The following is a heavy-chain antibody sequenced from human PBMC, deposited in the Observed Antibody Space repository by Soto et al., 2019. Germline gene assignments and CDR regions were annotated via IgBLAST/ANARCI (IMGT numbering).Heavy chain of an antibody. CDR3: ALRSMAVVPEY. J-gene: IGHJ4*02. CDR2: LYYGRSA. D-gene: IGHD3-22*01. V-gene: IGHV4-59*01. Sequence: QVQLQESGAGLVKPSETLSLTCAVSGDSISSYYCMWIRQPPGKGLESIGYLYYGRSANYKPSLQSRVTLSVDTSTNQCSLTLSSMTAADTAVYYCALRSMAVVPEYWGQGTLVTVSS. CDR1: GDSISSYY.